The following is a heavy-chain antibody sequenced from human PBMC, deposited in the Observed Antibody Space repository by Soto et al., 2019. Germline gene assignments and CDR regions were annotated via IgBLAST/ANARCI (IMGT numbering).Heavy chain of an antibody. J-gene: IGHJ6*03. D-gene: IGHD2-21*01. CDR1: DFTFSNYA. V-gene: IGHV3-33*01. CDR2: IWSDASNE. Sequence: QEQLVESGGGVAQPGRSLRLSCVASDFTFSNYAMHWVRQAPGKGLEWMAVIWSDASNEYYADSVKGRFTISRDNSKKTLYLQMNSPAAENTSVYYCPRSTSCGGDRSYLDCYYYMVVWCKGTTVTVSS. CDR3: PRSTSCGGDRSYLDCYYYMVV.